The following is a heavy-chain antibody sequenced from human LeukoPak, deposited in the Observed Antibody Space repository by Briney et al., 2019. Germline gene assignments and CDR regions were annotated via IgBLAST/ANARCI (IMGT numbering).Heavy chain of an antibody. CDR3: ARESTYGYFDY. Sequence: ASVKVSCKASGYTFTNYDITWVRQAPGQGLEWMGWISSDNGKTNSAQKFQGRVTITRNTSIATAYMELISLRSDDTAVYYCARESTYGYFDYWGQGSLVTVSS. CDR1: GYTFTNYD. V-gene: IGHV1-18*01. D-gene: IGHD3-10*01. J-gene: IGHJ4*02. CDR2: ISSDNGKT.